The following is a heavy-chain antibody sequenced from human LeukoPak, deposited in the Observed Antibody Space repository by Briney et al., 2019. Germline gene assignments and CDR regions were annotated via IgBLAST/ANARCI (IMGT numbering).Heavy chain of an antibody. CDR1: AFTFRDYY. V-gene: IGHV3-11*01. CDR3: ARMGYYNILTGYYNDAFDI. D-gene: IGHD3-9*01. CDR2: ISSSGSTT. Sequence: GGSLRLSCAASAFTFRDYYMSWIRQAPGKGLEWVSYISSSGSTTYYADSVKGRFTISRDNAKNSLYLQVNSLRAEDTAVYYCARMGYYNILTGYYNDAFDIWGQGTMVTVSS. J-gene: IGHJ3*02.